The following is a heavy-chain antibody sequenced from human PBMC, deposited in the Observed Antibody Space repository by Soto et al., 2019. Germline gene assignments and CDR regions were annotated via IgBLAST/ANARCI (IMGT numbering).Heavy chain of an antibody. CDR3: ARVWFGAIEFDP. Sequence: QVQLVQSGAEVKRPGAAVKVSCKASGYTFTGYYIHWVRQAPGQGREWRGSINPNGGGTNYAQKFQGRITMTRDTSFSTASMELRRLRSDDTAVYFCARVWFGAIEFDPWGQGTLLTVSS. CDR2: INPNGGGT. V-gene: IGHV1-2*02. J-gene: IGHJ5*02. D-gene: IGHD3-10*01. CDR1: GYTFTGYY.